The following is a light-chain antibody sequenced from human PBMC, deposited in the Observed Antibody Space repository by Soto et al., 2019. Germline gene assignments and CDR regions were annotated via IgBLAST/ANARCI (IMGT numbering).Light chain of an antibody. CDR3: AAWDDSLNGLYV. V-gene: IGLV1-44*01. J-gene: IGLJ1*01. CDR2: TDN. CDR1: SSNIGINT. Sequence: QSALTQPPSASGTPGQRVTISCSGSSSNIGINTVNWYQQVPGTAPKLLIYTDNQRPSGVPDRFSGSKSGTSASLAISGLQSEDEADYYCAAWDDSLNGLYVFGNGTKVTVL.